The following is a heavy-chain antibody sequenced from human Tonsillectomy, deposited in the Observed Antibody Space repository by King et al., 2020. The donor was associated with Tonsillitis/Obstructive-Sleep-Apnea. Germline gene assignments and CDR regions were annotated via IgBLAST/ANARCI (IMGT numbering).Heavy chain of an antibody. J-gene: IGHJ6*02. Sequence: DVQLVESGGGLVQPGGSLRLSCAASGFSFSTYAMSWVRQAPGKGLEWVSSISSSAVGTYYADSVKGRFTISRDNSKNTLFLQMNSLRLEDTAVYYCAKVLRYCWDGMDVWGQGTTVTVSS. CDR3: AKVLRYCWDGMDV. V-gene: IGHV3-23*04. CDR2: ISSSAVGT. D-gene: IGHD5-18*01. CDR1: GFSFSTYA.